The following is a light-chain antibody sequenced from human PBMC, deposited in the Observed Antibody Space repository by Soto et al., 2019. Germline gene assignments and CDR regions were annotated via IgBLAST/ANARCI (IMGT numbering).Light chain of an antibody. CDR2: GAS. J-gene: IGKJ1*01. CDR1: QTISTN. CDR3: QQYGSSLWT. Sequence: EIVMTQSPATLSVSPGEGAPLSCRASQTISTNLAWYQQKPGQAPRLLIYGASSRATGIPDRFSGSGPGTDFTLTISRLEPEDFAVYYCQQYGSSLWTFGQGTMVDI. V-gene: IGKV3-20*01.